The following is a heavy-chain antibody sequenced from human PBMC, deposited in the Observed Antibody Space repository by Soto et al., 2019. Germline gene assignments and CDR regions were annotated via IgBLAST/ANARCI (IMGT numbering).Heavy chain of an antibody. CDR1: GGSISSGDYY. CDR3: ARESPFLEWLKFQRPHYYYYGMDV. Sequence: SETLSLTCTVSGGSISSGDYYWSWIRQPPGKGLEWIGYIYYSGSTYYNPSLKSRVTISVDTSKNQFSLKLSSVTAADTAVYYCARESPFLEWLKFQRPHYYYYGMDVWGQGTTVTVSS. CDR2: IYYSGST. J-gene: IGHJ6*02. V-gene: IGHV4-30-4*01. D-gene: IGHD3-3*02.